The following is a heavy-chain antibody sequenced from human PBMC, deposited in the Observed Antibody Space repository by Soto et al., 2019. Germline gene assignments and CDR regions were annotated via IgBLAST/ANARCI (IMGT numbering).Heavy chain of an antibody. CDR3: ARDLIAARPNGYYYYGMDV. J-gene: IGHJ6*02. D-gene: IGHD6-6*01. CDR2: ISYDGSNK. CDR1: GFTFSSYA. V-gene: IGHV3-30-3*01. Sequence: GGSLRLSCAASGFTFSSYAMHWVRQAPGKGLEWVAVISYDGSNKYYADSVKGRFTISRDNSKNTLYLQMNSLRAEDTAVYYCARDLIAARPNGYYYYGMDVWGQGTTVTVSS.